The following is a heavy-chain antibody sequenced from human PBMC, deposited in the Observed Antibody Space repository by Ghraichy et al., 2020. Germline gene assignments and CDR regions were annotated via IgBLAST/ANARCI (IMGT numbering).Heavy chain of an antibody. Sequence: SVKVSCKASGGTFSSYAISWVRQAPGQGLEWMGGIIPIFGTANYAQKFQGRVTITADESTSTAYMELSSLRSEDTAVYYCARRAEPGITIFGVAPIGDYYYYMDVWGKGTTVTVSS. D-gene: IGHD3-3*01. J-gene: IGHJ6*03. CDR2: IIPIFGTA. CDR1: GGTFSSYA. CDR3: ARRAEPGITIFGVAPIGDYYYYMDV. V-gene: IGHV1-69*13.